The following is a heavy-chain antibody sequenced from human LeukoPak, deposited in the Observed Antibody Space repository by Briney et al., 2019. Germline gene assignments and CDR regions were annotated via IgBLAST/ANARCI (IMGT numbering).Heavy chain of an antibody. D-gene: IGHD6-6*01. Sequence: GGSLRLSCAASGFTFSSYWMSWVREAPGKGLEWVANIKQDGSEKYYVDSVKGRFTISRDNAKNSLYLQMNSLRAEDTAVYYCARGYSSSSWGYWGQGTLVTVSS. CDR3: ARGYSSSSWGY. CDR2: IKQDGSEK. J-gene: IGHJ4*02. V-gene: IGHV3-7*01. CDR1: GFTFSSYW.